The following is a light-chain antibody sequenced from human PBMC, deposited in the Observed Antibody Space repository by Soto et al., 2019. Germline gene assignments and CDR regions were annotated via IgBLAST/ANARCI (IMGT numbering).Light chain of an antibody. Sequence: QSVLTQPASVSGSPGQSITISCTETSSDVGSYNLVSWYQHHPGKAPKLMIYEDNKRPSGVSNRLSGSKSGNTASLTISGLQAEDEADYYCCSYAGSNTYVFGTGTKVTVL. V-gene: IGLV2-23*01. CDR3: CSYAGSNTYV. CDR1: SSDVGSYNL. CDR2: EDN. J-gene: IGLJ1*01.